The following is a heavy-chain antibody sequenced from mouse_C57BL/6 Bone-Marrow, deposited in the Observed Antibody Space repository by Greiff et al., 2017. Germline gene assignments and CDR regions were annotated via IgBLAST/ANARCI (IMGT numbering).Heavy chain of an antibody. D-gene: IGHD2-1*01. CDR1: GYTFTSYW. CDR2: IHPNSGST. V-gene: IGHV1-64*01. Sequence: QVQLQQPGAELVKPGASVKLSCKASGYTFTSYWMHWVKQRPGQGLEWIGMIHPNSGSTNYNEKFKSKATLTVDKSSSTAYMQLSSLTSEDSAVDYCARDGYYGKGGFAYWGQGTLVTVSA. CDR3: ARDGYYGKGGFAY. J-gene: IGHJ3*01.